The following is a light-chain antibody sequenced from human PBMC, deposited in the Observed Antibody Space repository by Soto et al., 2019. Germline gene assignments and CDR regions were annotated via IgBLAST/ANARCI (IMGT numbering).Light chain of an antibody. CDR2: EVS. Sequence: EIVLTQSPATLSLSPGERATLSCRASQTVSSSLAWYQQKPGQAPRLRIYEVSNSATGIPARFSGSGSGADFTLTISSLEPGDFALYYCQQHINWPLTFGGGTKV. CDR3: QQHINWPLT. J-gene: IGKJ4*01. CDR1: QTVSSS. V-gene: IGKV3-11*01.